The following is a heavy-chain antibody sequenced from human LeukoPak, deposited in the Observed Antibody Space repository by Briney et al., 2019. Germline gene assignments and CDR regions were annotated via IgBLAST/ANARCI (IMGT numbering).Heavy chain of an antibody. J-gene: IGHJ4*02. V-gene: IGHV1-46*01. CDR3: ARDSRPSYDSSGYYYPGDY. CDR2: INPSGGST. Sequence: ASVKVSCKASGYTFTSYYMHWVRQAPGQGLEWMAIINPSGGSTSYAQKFQGRVTMTRDTSTSTVYMELSSLRSEDTAVYYCARDSRPSYDSSGYYYPGDYRGQGTLVTVSS. D-gene: IGHD3-22*01. CDR1: GYTFTSYY.